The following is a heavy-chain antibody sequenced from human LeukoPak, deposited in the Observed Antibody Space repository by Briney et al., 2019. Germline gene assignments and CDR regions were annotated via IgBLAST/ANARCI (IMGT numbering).Heavy chain of an antibody. Sequence: GASVKVSCKASGYTFTGYYMHWVRQAPGQGLEWMGWINPNSGGTNYAQKFQGRVTITRDTSISTAYMELSRLRSDDTAVYYCARGPSRITMIELRGVVDYWGQGTLVTVSS. D-gene: IGHD3-22*01. V-gene: IGHV1-2*02. CDR3: ARGPSRITMIELRGVVDY. CDR1: GYTFTGYY. J-gene: IGHJ4*02. CDR2: INPNSGGT.